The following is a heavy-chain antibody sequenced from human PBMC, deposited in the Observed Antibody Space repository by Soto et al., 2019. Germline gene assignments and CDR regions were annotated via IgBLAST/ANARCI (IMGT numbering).Heavy chain of an antibody. CDR1: GYTLTELS. V-gene: IGHV1-24*01. J-gene: IGHJ4*02. D-gene: IGHD1-26*01. CDR3: ATPHRDSGERYYFDP. CDR2: FDPEDGET. Sequence: ASVKVSCKVSGYTLTELSMHWVRQAPGKGLEWMGGFDPEDGETIYAQKFQGRVTMTEDTSTDTAYMELSSLRSEDTAVYYCATPHRDSGERYYFDPWGQGTLVTVSS.